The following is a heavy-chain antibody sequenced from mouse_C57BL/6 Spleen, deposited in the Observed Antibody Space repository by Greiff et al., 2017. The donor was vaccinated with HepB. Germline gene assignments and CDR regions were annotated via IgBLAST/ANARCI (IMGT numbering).Heavy chain of an antibody. D-gene: IGHD4-1*01. CDR2: IDPNSGGT. J-gene: IGHJ1*03. CDR1: GYTFTSYW. Sequence: QVQLQQPGAELVKPGASVKLSCKASGYTFTSYWMHWVKQRPGRGLEWIGRIDPNSGGTKYNEKFKSKATLTVDKPSSTADMQLRSLTSEDSAVYYCARSSWDGGYFDVWGTGTTVTVSS. V-gene: IGHV1-72*01. CDR3: ARSSWDGGYFDV.